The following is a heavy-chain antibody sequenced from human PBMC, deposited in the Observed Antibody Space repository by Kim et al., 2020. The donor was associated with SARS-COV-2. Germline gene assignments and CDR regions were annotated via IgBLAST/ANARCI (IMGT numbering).Heavy chain of an antibody. D-gene: IGHD2-8*02. CDR1: GYSFTSYG. CDR2: ISTYNGNT. Sequence: ASVKVSCKASGYSFTSYGITWVRQAPGQGLEWMGWISTYNGNTKYAEQFQGRVTMTTDTPTSKAYMELRSLSSDATALYSCAREDCTGGECYSGDFYGIEVWGQGTTVTVSS. CDR3: AREDCTGGECYSGDFYGIEV. J-gene: IGHJ6*02. V-gene: IGHV1-18*04.